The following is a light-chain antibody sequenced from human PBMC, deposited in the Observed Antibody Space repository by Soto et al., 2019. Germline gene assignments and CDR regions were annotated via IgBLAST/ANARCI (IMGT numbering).Light chain of an antibody. V-gene: IGKV3-15*01. CDR1: QSVSTN. CDR2: DAS. CDR3: QQYHKWPPLT. J-gene: IGKJ4*01. Sequence: EILMTQSPASLSVSPGENATLSCRASQSVSTNLVWYQQKLGQSPRLLVYDASTRPTGIPARFGGMGSGTQFTLTITSLQSEDSAVYYCQQYHKWPPLTFGGGTKVEI.